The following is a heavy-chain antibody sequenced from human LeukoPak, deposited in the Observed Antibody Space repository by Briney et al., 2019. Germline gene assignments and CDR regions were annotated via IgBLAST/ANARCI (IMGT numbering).Heavy chain of an antibody. V-gene: IGHV3-74*01. D-gene: IGHD3-16*02. Sequence: GGSLRLSCAASGFTFSSNWMHWIRQVPGKGLVWVSRINEDGSTTNYADSVKGRSTIFRDNAKNTLYLQMNSLRAEDTAVYYCARTRRSSSYTTWGQGTLVTVSS. CDR3: ARTRRSSSYTT. J-gene: IGHJ5*02. CDR1: GFTFSSNW. CDR2: INEDGSTT.